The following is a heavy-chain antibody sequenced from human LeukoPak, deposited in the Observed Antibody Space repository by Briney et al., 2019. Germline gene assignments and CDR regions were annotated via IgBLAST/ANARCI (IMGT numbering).Heavy chain of an antibody. CDR1: GFTFTDHY. D-gene: IGHD2/OR15-2a*01. V-gene: IGHV1-2*02. CDR2: IGPHSTFT. CDR3: VREGEGPLSKGFDY. Sequence: ASVKVSCKSFGFTFTDHYIHWVRQAPGQGLEWMGYIGPHSTFTSSPQEFQGRVTMTRDTSMTTAYMELTRLTSDDTAVYYCVREGEGPLSKGFDYWGQGTLVTVSS. J-gene: IGHJ4*02.